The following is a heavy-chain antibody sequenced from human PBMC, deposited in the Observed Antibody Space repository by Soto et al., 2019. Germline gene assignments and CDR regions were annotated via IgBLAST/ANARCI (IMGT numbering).Heavy chain of an antibody. CDR3: TTDRPYTRGGVIVT. CDR1: GFSFGTVW. V-gene: IGHV3-15*01. Sequence: EVQLVESGGGLVKPGGSLRVSCAASGFSFGTVWMTWVRQAPGKGLEWVGRIKSKGDGETTDYAAPVKGRFTVSRDDSKSTLYLEMNSLKTEDTAVYYRTTDRPYTRGGVIVTWGRGPKVTVSS. J-gene: IGHJ3*01. CDR2: IKSKGDGETT. D-gene: IGHD3-16*02.